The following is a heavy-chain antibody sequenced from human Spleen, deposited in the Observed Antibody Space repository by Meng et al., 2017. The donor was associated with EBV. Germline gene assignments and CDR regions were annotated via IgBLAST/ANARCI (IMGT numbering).Heavy chain of an antibody. CDR1: GYNFTRYN. V-gene: IGHV1-3*04. J-gene: IGHJ5*02. D-gene: IGHD3-10*01. CDR3: ARRGEAGGFDP. Sequence: QVPMVQYGAEVEKAGASVKVPCTASGYNFTRYNMHWVRQTPGPRLEGMGWINTGTGNTKYSEKFQGRVTITRDTSASTAYMELSSLRSEDTAVYYCARRGEAGGFDPWGQGTLVTVSS. CDR2: INTGTGNT.